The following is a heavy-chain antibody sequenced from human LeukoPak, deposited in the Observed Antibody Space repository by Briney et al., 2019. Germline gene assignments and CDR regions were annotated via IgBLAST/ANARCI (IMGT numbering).Heavy chain of an antibody. CDR3: ARARHVMGATTGFDY. J-gene: IGHJ4*02. CDR1: GGTFSSYA. D-gene: IGHD1-26*01. V-gene: IGHV1-69*05. CDR2: IIPIFGTA. Sequence: SVKVSCKASGGTFSSYAISWVRQAPGQGLEWMGGIIPIFGTANYAQKFQGRVTITTDESTSTAYMELSSLRSEDTAVYYCARARHVMGATTGFDYWGQGSLVTVSS.